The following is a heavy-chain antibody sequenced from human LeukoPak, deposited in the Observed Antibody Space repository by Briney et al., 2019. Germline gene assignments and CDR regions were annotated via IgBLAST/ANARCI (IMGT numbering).Heavy chain of an antibody. CDR2: IFYSGST. D-gene: IGHD3-3*01. Sequence: SETLSLTCTVSSGSISTSNYYWGWVRQPPGKALEWIGNIFYSGSTYYSPSLKSRVTISLDTSKNQFSLKLSSVTAADTAVYYCARALKTGWGWREYYYMDVWGKGTTVTISS. CDR3: ARALKTGWGWREYYYMDV. CDR1: SGSISTSNYY. V-gene: IGHV4-39*07. J-gene: IGHJ6*03.